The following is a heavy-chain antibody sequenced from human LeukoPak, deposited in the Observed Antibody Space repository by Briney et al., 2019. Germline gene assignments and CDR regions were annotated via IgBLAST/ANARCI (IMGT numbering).Heavy chain of an antibody. J-gene: IGHJ4*02. V-gene: IGHV3-23*01. D-gene: IGHD2-15*01. Sequence: AGGSLRLSCAASGFTFSSYSMNWVRQAPGKGLEWVSAISGSGGSTYYADSVKGRFTISRDNSKNTLYLQMNSLRAEDTAVYYCAKVRYCSGGSCYGIFDYWGQGTLVTVSS. CDR3: AKVRYCSGGSCYGIFDY. CDR1: GFTFSSYS. CDR2: ISGSGGST.